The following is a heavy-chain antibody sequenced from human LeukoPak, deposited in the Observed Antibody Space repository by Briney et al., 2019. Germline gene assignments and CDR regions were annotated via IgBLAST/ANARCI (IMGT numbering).Heavy chain of an antibody. Sequence: GGSLRLSCAASGFTFSNYRMHWVRQAPGKGLEWVAVIWYDGSNKYYADSVKGRFTISRDNSKNTLYLQMNSLRAEDTAVYYCARGGYYYDSSGYYTYYFDYWGQGTLVTVSS. CDR1: GFTFSNYR. CDR2: IWYDGSNK. D-gene: IGHD3-22*01. J-gene: IGHJ4*02. V-gene: IGHV3-33*08. CDR3: ARGGYYYDSSGYYTYYFDY.